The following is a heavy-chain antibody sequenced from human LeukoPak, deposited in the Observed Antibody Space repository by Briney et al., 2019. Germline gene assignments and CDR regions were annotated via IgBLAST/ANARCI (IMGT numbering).Heavy chain of an antibody. CDR3: ARGGSDTAMAHDY. CDR1: GVTFSRYW. Sequence: PGGSLRLSCAASGVTFSRYWVHWVRQAPGKGLMWVSRINRDGSRTDYADSVKGRFTISRDDAKNTLYLQVNSLRAEDTAVYFCARGGSDTAMAHDYWGQGTLVTVSS. J-gene: IGHJ4*02. D-gene: IGHD5-18*01. CDR2: INRDGSRT. V-gene: IGHV3-74*01.